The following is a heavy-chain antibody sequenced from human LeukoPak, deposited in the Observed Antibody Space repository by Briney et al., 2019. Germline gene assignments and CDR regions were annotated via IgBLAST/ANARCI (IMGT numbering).Heavy chain of an antibody. D-gene: IGHD4-11*01. CDR2: IYTSGST. CDR1: GGSISSYY. V-gene: IGHV4-4*07. Sequence: SETLSLTCTVSGGSISSYYWSWIRQPAGKGLEWIGRIYTSGSTNYNPSLKSRVTMSVDTPKNQFSLKLSSVTAADTAVYYCARDYSNYEGYYYMDVWGKGTTVTVSS. J-gene: IGHJ6*03. CDR3: ARDYSNYEGYYYMDV.